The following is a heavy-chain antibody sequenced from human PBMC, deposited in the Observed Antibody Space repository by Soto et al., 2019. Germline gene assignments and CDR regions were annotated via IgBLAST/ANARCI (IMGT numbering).Heavy chain of an antibody. CDR1: GGSFRNYY. Sequence: SETLSLTCGVYGGSFRNYYWIWVRQPPGKGLEWIGEVNHSGEATYNSSLQSRITISLDTSNNQFSLKMTSVTAADTAIYYCARQLPVGATSWFDPWGQGTLVTVSS. D-gene: IGHD1-26*01. CDR3: ARQLPVGATSWFDP. J-gene: IGHJ5*02. CDR2: VNHSGEA. V-gene: IGHV4-34*01.